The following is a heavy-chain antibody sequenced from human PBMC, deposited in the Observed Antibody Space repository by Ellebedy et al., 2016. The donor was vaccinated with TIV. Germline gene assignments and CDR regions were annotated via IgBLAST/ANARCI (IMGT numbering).Heavy chain of an antibody. CDR3: ARTYSTTIED. V-gene: IGHV3-74*01. Sequence: GGSLRLSCAASGFTFSSYWMHWVRQAPGKGLVWVSRINSDGTSTNYADSVKGRFTISRDNANNTLYLQMNSLRVEDTAVYYCARTYSTTIEDWGQGILVTVSS. D-gene: IGHD5-24*01. J-gene: IGHJ1*01. CDR1: GFTFSSYW. CDR2: INSDGTST.